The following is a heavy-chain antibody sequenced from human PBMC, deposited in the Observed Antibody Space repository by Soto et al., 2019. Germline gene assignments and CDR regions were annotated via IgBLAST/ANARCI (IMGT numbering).Heavy chain of an antibody. CDR2: INAGNGNT. CDR1: GYTFTSYA. D-gene: IGHD2-8*01. CDR3: EREVYCTNGVCSTFDY. V-gene: IGHV1-3*01. Sequence: ASVKVSCKASGYTFTSYAMHWVRQAPGQRLEWMGWINAGNGNTKYSQKFQGRVTITRDTSASTAYMELSSLRSEDTAVYYCEREVYCTNGVCSTFDYWGQGTLVTVSS. J-gene: IGHJ4*02.